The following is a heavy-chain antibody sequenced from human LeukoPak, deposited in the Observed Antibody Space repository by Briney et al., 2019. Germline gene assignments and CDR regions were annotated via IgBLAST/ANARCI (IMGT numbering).Heavy chain of an antibody. V-gene: IGHV4-34*01. J-gene: IGHJ4*02. CDR2: INHSGST. Sequence: SETLSLTCAVYGGSFSGYYWSWIRQPPGKGLEWIGEINHSGSTSYNPSLKSRVTISVDTSKNQFSLKLSSVTAADTAVYYCAREAYFDYWGQGTLVTVSS. CDR1: GGSFSGYY. CDR3: AREAYFDY.